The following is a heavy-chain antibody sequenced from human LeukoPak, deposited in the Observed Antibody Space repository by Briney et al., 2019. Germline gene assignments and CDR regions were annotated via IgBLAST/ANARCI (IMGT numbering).Heavy chain of an antibody. J-gene: IGHJ4*02. V-gene: IGHV3-7*01. Sequence: GESLRLSCATSGFTLSNFWMNWVRQAPGKGLEWVANIEDDGNKKNYVDSVKGRFTISRDNDKNSIYLQMNSLRADDTAVYYCARGRGIALWGQGTLVTVSS. CDR1: GFTLSNFW. CDR3: ARGRGIAL. CDR2: IEDDGNKK. D-gene: IGHD6-13*01.